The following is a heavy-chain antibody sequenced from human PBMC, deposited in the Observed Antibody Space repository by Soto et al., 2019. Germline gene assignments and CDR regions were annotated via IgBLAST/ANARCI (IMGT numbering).Heavy chain of an antibody. CDR2: ISSGRSDT. CDR3: ATMAGTYPY. J-gene: IGHJ4*02. V-gene: IGHV3-11*06. Sequence: GGSLRLSCSASGFTFSDYYMSWIRQAPGKGLVWVSCISSGRSDTNYADSVKGRFTISRDNAKNIVYLQMSSLRAEDTALYYCATMAGTYPYWGQGTLVTVSS. CDR1: GFTFSDYY. D-gene: IGHD1-26*01.